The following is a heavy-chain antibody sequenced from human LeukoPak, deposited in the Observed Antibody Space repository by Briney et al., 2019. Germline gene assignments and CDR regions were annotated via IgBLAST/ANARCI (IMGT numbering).Heavy chain of an antibody. CDR2: IYTSGST. Sequence: SETLSLTCTVSGGSISSYYWSWIRQPAGKGLELIGRIYTSGSTNYNPSLKSRVTMSVETSKNQFSVKLSSVTAADTAVYYCARTSMEGGTTRSLDYWGQGTLVTVSS. CDR1: GGSISSYY. V-gene: IGHV4-4*07. J-gene: IGHJ4*02. D-gene: IGHD1-1*01. CDR3: ARTSMEGGTTRSLDY.